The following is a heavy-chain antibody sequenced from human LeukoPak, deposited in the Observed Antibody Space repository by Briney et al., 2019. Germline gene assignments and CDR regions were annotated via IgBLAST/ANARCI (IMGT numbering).Heavy chain of an antibody. D-gene: IGHD6-13*01. J-gene: IGHJ1*01. CDR1: GFTFSSYA. Sequence: PGRSLRLSCEASGFTFSSYAFHWVRQAPGRGLEWVAFLSSDGNSKYYADSVKGRFTISRDNSKNTLYLQMNSLRAEDTAVYYCARPSRPYRSSEYFQHWGQGTLVIVSS. CDR2: LSSDGNSK. V-gene: IGHV3-30*14. CDR3: ARPSRPYRSSEYFQH.